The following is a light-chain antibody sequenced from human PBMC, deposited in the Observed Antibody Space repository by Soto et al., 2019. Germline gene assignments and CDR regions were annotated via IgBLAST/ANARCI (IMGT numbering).Light chain of an antibody. CDR1: QSIHTS. J-gene: IGKJ2*01. V-gene: IGKV3D-15*01. Sequence: EIVMTQSPATLSVSPGERATLSCRASQSIHTSLAWYQQKPGQPPRLVVYDSTLRANGVPDRFGGSRSGTEFTLTISSLQSEDFAVYYCQQYDNWPPYTFGQGTKVDIK. CDR3: QQYDNWPPYT. CDR2: DST.